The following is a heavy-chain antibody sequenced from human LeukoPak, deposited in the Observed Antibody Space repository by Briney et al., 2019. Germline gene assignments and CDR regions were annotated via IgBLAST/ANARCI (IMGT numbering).Heavy chain of an antibody. CDR2: IIPILGIA. D-gene: IGHD5-18*01. CDR1: GGTFSSYT. Sequence: ASVKVSCKASGGTFSSYTISWVRQAPGQGLEWMGRIIPILGIANYAQKFQGRVTITADKSTSTAYMELSSLRSEDTAVYYCVRGGTWIQEYYFDYWGQGTLVTVSS. J-gene: IGHJ4*02. V-gene: IGHV1-69*02. CDR3: VRGGTWIQEYYFDY.